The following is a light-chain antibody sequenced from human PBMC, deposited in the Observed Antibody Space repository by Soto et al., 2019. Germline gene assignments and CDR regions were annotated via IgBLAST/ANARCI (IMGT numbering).Light chain of an antibody. J-gene: IGLJ2*01. CDR1: SSNVGAYNY. Sequence: QSALTQPPSASGSPGQSVTISCTGTSSNVGAYNYVSWYQQHPGKAPKLMIYEVTKRPSGVPGRVSGSKSGSTASLTVSGLQAEDEADYYCSSWTGNNFVVFGGGTQLTVL. CDR3: SSWTGNNFVV. V-gene: IGLV2-8*01. CDR2: EVT.